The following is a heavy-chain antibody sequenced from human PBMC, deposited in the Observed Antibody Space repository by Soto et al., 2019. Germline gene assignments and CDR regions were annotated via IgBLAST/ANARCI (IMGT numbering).Heavy chain of an antibody. J-gene: IGHJ6*02. D-gene: IGHD3-3*01. V-gene: IGHV3-23*01. CDR1: GFTFCSYS. CDR3: AKVLYYDFSSFYYYGMDG. Sequence: GGSLRLSCAASGFTFCSYSMSWVRQAPGKGLAWVSSISDGVESTYYADSVKGRFNISRDNSKDKLFLQMNSRRAEDKAKYHCAKVLYYDFSSFYYYGMDGCGQGTTVTAP. CDR2: ISDGVEST.